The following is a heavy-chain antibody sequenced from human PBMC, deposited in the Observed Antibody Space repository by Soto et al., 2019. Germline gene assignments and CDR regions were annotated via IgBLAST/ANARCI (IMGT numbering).Heavy chain of an antibody. V-gene: IGHV3-13*01. CDR2: ITTAGDT. J-gene: IGHJ6*03. Sequence: GGSLRLSCAASGFTFSNYDMHWVRQPTGKGLEWVSSITTAGDTYYPGSLKGRFAITRENAKNSLYLQMNSLSAGETAVYYCARATRGMDVWGKGTTVTVSS. D-gene: IGHD3-10*01. CDR1: GFTFSNYD. CDR3: ARATRGMDV.